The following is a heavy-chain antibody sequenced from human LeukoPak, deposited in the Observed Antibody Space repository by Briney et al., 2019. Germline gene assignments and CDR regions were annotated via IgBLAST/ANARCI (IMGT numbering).Heavy chain of an antibody. V-gene: IGHV1-69*05. Sequence: SVKVSCKXSGGTFSSYAISWVRQAPGQGLEWMGGIIPIFGTANYAQKFQGRVTITTDESTSTAYMELSSLRSEDTAVYYCARDGGIAAAYFDYWGQGTLVTVSS. CDR2: IIPIFGTA. D-gene: IGHD6-13*01. J-gene: IGHJ4*02. CDR1: GGTFSSYA. CDR3: ARDGGIAAAYFDY.